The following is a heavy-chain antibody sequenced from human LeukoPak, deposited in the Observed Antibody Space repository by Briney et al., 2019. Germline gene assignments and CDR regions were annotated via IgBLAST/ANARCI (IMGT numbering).Heavy chain of an antibody. D-gene: IGHD6-13*01. CDR3: ARHDVVGQQLVRELDP. J-gene: IGHJ5*02. CDR1: GGSISSYY. V-gene: IGHV4-59*08. Sequence: SETLSLTCTVSGGSISSYYWSWIRQPPGKGLEWIGYIYYSGSTNYNPSLKSRVTISVDTSKNQFSLKLSSVTAADTAVYYCARHDVVGQQLVRELDPWGQGTLVTVSS. CDR2: IYYSGST.